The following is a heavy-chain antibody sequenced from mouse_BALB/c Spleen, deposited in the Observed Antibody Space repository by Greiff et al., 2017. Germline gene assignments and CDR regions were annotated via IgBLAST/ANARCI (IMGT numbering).Heavy chain of an antibody. Sequence: EVKVEESGGGLVQPKGSLKLSCAASGFTFNTYAMNWVRQAPGKGLEWVARIRSKSNNYATYYADSVKDRFTISRDDSQSMLYLQMNNLKTEDTAMYYCVRQTVVGWYFDVWGAGTTVTVSS. D-gene: IGHD1-1*01. CDR3: VRQTVVGWYFDV. CDR1: GFTFNTYA. V-gene: IGHV10-1*02. J-gene: IGHJ1*01. CDR2: IRSKSNNYAT.